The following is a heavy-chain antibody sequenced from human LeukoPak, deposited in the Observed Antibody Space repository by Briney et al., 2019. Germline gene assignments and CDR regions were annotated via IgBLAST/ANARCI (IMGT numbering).Heavy chain of an antibody. J-gene: IGHJ4*02. V-gene: IGHV3-48*04. CDR1: GFTFSSYS. CDR3: ATSPDILKAY. CDR2: ISSSSSTI. Sequence: PGGSLRLSCAASGFTFSSYSMNWVRQAPGKGLEWVSYISSSSSTIYYADSVKGRFTISRDNAKNSLYLQMNSLRAEDTAVYYCATSPDILKAYWGQGTLVTVSS. D-gene: IGHD3-9*01.